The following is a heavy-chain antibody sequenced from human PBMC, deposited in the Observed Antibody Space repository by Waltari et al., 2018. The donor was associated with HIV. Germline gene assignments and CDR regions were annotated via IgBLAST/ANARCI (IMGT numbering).Heavy chain of an antibody. V-gene: IGHV3-9*01. Sequence: EVQLVESGGGLVQPGMSLRLSCAASGFPFHASALHWVRQVPGKGLEWVSGITWNSGITGYADSVKGRFTIARDNAKNSLYLQMNSLRAEDTALYYCVKDGGLSSRHYYVGYFDYWGQGTLVTVSS. J-gene: IGHJ4*02. CDR2: ITWNSGIT. CDR1: GFPFHASA. CDR3: VKDGGLSSRHYYVGYFDY. D-gene: IGHD3-22*01.